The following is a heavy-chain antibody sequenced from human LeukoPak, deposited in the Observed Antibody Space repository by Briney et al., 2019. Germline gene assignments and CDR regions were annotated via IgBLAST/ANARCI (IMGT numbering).Heavy chain of an antibody. J-gene: IGHJ3*02. V-gene: IGHV4-34*01. CDR2: INHSGST. Sequence: PSETLSLTCAVYGGSFSGYYWSWIRQPPGKGLEWIGEINHSGSTNYNPSLKSRVTISVDTSKNQFSLKLSSVTAADTAVYYCARGDLGQDGDYSPTDAFDIWGQGTMVTVSS. CDR3: ARGDLGQDGDYSPTDAFDI. D-gene: IGHD4-17*01. CDR1: GGSFSGYY.